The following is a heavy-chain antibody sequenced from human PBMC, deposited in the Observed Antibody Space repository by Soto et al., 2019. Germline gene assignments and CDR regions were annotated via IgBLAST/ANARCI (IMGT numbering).Heavy chain of an antibody. CDR2: IKSKTDGGTT. Sequence: GGSLRLSCAASGFTFSNAWMSWVRQAPGKGLEWVGRIKSKTDGGTTDYAAPVKGRFTISRDDSKNTLYLQMNSLKTEDTAVYYCTTAAPIYYDSSGYGAGYDYSGMDVWGQGTTVTVSS. CDR3: TTAAPIYYDSSGYGAGYDYSGMDV. D-gene: IGHD3-22*01. V-gene: IGHV3-15*01. J-gene: IGHJ6*02. CDR1: GFTFSNAW.